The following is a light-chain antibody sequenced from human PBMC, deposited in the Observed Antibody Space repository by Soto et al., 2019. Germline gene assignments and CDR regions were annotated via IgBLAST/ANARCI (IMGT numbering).Light chain of an antibody. Sequence: DIPLTQSPSFLSASVGDRVTITCRASQGISSYLAWYQQKPGKAPELLIYAASTLQSGVPSRFSGSGSGTEFTLTISSLQPEDFATYYCQQLYSYPRTFGLGPKWISN. V-gene: IGKV1-9*01. J-gene: IGKJ3*01. CDR1: QGISSY. CDR2: AAS. CDR3: QQLYSYPRT.